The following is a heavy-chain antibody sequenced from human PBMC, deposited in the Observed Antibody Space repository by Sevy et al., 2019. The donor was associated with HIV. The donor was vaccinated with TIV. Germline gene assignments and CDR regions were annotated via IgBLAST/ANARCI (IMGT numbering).Heavy chain of an antibody. D-gene: IGHD3-22*01. V-gene: IGHV1-69*13. CDR3: ARDFSSYDSSGYYYYYYYMDV. J-gene: IGHJ6*03. CDR2: IIPIFGTA. Sequence: SVKVSCKASGGTFSSYAISWVRQAPGQGLEWMGRIIPIFGTANYAQKFQGRVTITADESTSTAYMELSSLRSEDTAVYYCARDFSSYDSSGYYYYYYYMDVWGKGTTVTVSS. CDR1: GGTFSSYA.